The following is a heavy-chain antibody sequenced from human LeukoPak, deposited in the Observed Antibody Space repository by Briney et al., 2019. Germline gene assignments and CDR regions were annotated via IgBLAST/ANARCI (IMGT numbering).Heavy chain of an antibody. CDR3: AREVFTDPTYYYDSSGYYFDH. D-gene: IGHD3-22*01. CDR2: IYYSGST. J-gene: IGHJ4*02. CDR1: GGSISSGGFY. V-gene: IGHV4-61*10. Sequence: PSETLSLTCTVSGGSISSGGFYWSWIRQPAGKGLEWIGYIYYSGSTNYNPSLKSRVTISVDTSKNQFSLKLSSVTAADTAVYYCAREVFTDPTYYYDSSGYYFDHWGQGTLVTVSS.